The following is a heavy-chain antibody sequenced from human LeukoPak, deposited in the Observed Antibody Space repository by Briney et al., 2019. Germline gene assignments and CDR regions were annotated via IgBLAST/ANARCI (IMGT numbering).Heavy chain of an antibody. D-gene: IGHD5-12*01. Sequence: PGTSLKLSCEVSGFLFSAYAMHWVRQAPGKGLEWLAVISYDGRDIYHSDSVKGRFTISRDNSQNAVFLQMNSLRAEDTAAYHCARDPDFSHSGYHPYLDHWGQGVLVTVSS. CDR1: GFLFSAYA. CDR3: ARDPDFSHSGYHPYLDH. CDR2: ISYDGRDI. V-gene: IGHV3-30*04. J-gene: IGHJ4*02.